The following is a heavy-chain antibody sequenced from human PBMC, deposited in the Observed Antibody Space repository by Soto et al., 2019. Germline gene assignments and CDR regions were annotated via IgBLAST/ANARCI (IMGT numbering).Heavy chain of an antibody. CDR2: VNNDGRNT. J-gene: IGHJ4*02. CDR3: AKDAGNEESLFDY. Sequence: EVQLLESGGDLVQSGGSLRLSCEASGFTFSDFGKSWVRQIPGKGLEWVSTVNNDGRNTHYADSVEGRFTISRDNSKNTLYLQMGSLRAEDTAIYYCAKDAGNEESLFDYWGQGTLVTVSS. V-gene: IGHV3-23*01. CDR1: GFTFSDFG.